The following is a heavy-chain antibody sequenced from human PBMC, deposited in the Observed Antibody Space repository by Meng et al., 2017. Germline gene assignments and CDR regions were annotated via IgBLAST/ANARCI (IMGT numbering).Heavy chain of an antibody. Sequence: QNRSLTGTVSGGSISSGSYYWSWIRQPAGKGLEWIGRIYTSGSTNYNPSLKSRVTILVDTSKNQFSLKLSSVTAADTAVYYCARSHKYCSGGSYYFSIDAFDIWGQGTMVTVSS. CDR3: ARSHKYCSGGSYYFSIDAFDI. D-gene: IGHD2-15*01. J-gene: IGHJ3*02. V-gene: IGHV4-61*02. CDR1: GGSISSGSYY. CDR2: IYTSGST.